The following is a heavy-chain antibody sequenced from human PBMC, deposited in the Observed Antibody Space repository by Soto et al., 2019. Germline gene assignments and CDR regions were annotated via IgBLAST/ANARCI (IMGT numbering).Heavy chain of an antibody. D-gene: IGHD3-3*01. CDR3: ASSFWSEVPYYYYYGMDV. J-gene: IGHJ6*02. CDR2: IYHSGST. V-gene: IGHV4-39*07. Sequence: PSETLSLTCTVSGGSISSSSYYWGWIRQPPGKGLEWIGSIYHSGSTTYNPSLKSRVTISVDKSKNQFSLKLSSVTAADTAVYYCASSFWSEVPYYYYYGMDVWGQGTTVTVSS. CDR1: GGSISSSSYY.